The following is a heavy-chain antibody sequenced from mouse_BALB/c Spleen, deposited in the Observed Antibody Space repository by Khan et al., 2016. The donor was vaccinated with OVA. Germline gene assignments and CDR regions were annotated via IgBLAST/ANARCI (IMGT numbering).Heavy chain of an antibody. J-gene: IGHJ3*01. V-gene: IGHV5-6-3*01. CDR3: GRSSVWEGFAY. CDR1: GFTLRTFG. D-gene: IGHD4-1*01. Sequence: EVELVESGGGLVQPGGSLKVSCAVSGFTLRTFGMSWVRQTPDKRLVLVATINSNGVSTYYSDSVKGRFTISRDNAKSTLYLLLGSLKSEDTAMYYCGRSSVWEGFAYWGQGTLVTVSA. CDR2: INSNGVST.